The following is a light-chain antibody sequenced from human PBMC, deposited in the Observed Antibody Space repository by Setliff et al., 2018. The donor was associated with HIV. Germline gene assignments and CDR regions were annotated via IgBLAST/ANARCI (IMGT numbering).Light chain of an antibody. J-gene: IGLJ1*01. CDR1: SSDVGAYNY. Sequence: SALAQPASVSGSPGQSITISCTGTSSDVGAYNYVSWYQQHPGKAPKLMIYEVSNRPSGVSNRFSGSKSGNTASLTLSGLQAEDEADYYCSSYASSSTLYVFGTGTKVTV. CDR3: SSYASSSTLYV. CDR2: EVS. V-gene: IGLV2-14*01.